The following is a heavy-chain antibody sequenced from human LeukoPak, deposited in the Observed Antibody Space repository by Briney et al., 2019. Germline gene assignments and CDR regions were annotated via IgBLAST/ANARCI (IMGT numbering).Heavy chain of an antibody. CDR1: GGSISSGDYY. CDR3: ASSGGYTKYFQH. D-gene: IGHD6-13*01. CDR2: IYYSGST. J-gene: IGHJ1*01. Sequence: KPSETLSLTCTVSGGSISSGDYYWSWIRQPPGKGLEWIGYIYYSGSTNYNPSLKSRVTISVDTSKNQFSLKLSSVTAADTAVYYCASSGGYTKYFQHWGQGTLVTVSS. V-gene: IGHV4-61*08.